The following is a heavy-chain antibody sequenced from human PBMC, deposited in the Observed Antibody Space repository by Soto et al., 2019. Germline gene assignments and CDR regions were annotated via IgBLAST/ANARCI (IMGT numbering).Heavy chain of an antibody. CDR3: AKGIAAAGDFDY. CDR2: IIPIFGTA. CDR1: GGTFSSYA. V-gene: IGHV1-69*12. Sequence: QVQLVQSGAEVKKPGSSVKVSCKASGGTFSSYAISWVRQAPGLGLEWMGAIIPIFGTANYAQKFQGRVTITADESTSTTYMELTSLRSEDTAVYYCAKGIAAAGDFDYWGQGTLVTVSS. D-gene: IGHD6-13*01. J-gene: IGHJ4*02.